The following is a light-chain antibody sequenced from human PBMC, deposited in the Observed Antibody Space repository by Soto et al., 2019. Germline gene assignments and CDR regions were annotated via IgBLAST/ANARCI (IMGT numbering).Light chain of an antibody. CDR2: DVG. Sequence: QSALTQPASVSGSPGQSVTISCTGTSSDLGGYNFVSWYQHHPGKAPKLMIYDVGNRPSGVSVRFYGSKSGNTASLTISGLQAEDEADYYCSSYSSSSSVFGTGTKLTVL. CDR3: SSYSSSSSV. CDR1: SSDLGGYNF. J-gene: IGLJ1*01. V-gene: IGLV2-14*03.